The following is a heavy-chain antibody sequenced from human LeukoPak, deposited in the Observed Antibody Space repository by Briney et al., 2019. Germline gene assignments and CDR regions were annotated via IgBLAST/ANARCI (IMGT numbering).Heavy chain of an antibody. Sequence: PSGTLSLTCAVSGGSISSSNWWGWVRQPPGKGLEWIGEIYHSGSTNYNPSLKSRVTISVDKSKNQFSLKLSSVTAADTAVHYCASHISRDGYSYFDYWGQGTLVTVSS. CDR2: IYHSGST. J-gene: IGHJ4*02. CDR3: ASHISRDGYSYFDY. CDR1: GGSISSSNW. D-gene: IGHD5-24*01. V-gene: IGHV4-4*02.